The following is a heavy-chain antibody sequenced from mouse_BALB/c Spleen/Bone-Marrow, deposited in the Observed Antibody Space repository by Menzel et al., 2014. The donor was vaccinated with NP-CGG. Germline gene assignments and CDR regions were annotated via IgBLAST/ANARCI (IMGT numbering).Heavy chain of an antibody. Sequence: VMLVESGPGLVTPSQSLSITCTVSGFSLTSYGVHWVRQPPGKVLEWLGVIWAGGSTNYNSALMSRLSISKDNSKSQVFLKMNSLQTDDTAMYYCARGSYYEGAMDYWGQGTSVTVSS. J-gene: IGHJ4*01. V-gene: IGHV2-9*02. CDR1: GFSLTSYG. CDR3: ARGSYYEGAMDY. D-gene: IGHD1-1*01. CDR2: IWAGGST.